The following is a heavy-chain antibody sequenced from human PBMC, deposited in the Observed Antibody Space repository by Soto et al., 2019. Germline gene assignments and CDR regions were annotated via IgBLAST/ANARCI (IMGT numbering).Heavy chain of an antibody. CDR1: GGSISSGDYY. Sequence: SETLSLTCTVSGGSISSGDYYWSWIRQPPGKGLEWIGYIYYSGSTYYNPSLKSRVTISVDTSKNQFSLKLSSVTAADTAVYYCASNSYGYTCYDYWGQGTVVTVS. CDR2: IYYSGST. V-gene: IGHV4-30-4*01. CDR3: ASNSYGYTCYDY. D-gene: IGHD5-18*01. J-gene: IGHJ4*02.